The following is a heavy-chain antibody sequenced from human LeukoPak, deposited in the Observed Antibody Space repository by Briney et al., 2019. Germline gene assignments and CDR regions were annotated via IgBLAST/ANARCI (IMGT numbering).Heavy chain of an antibody. D-gene: IGHD3-22*01. CDR1: GFTFSSYA. J-gene: IGHJ4*02. V-gene: IGHV3-64*01. Sequence: GGSLRLSCAASGFTFSSYAMHWVRQAPGKGLEYVSAISSNGGSTYYANSVKGRFTISRDNSKNTLYLQMGSLRAEDMAVYYCARTPTYHYYDSSGYLSNWGQGTLVTVSS. CDR3: ARTPTYHYYDSSGYLSN. CDR2: ISSNGGST.